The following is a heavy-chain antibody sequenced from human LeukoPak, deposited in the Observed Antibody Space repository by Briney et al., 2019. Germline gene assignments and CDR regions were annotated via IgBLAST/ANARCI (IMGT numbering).Heavy chain of an antibody. V-gene: IGHV1-2*02. Sequence: ASVKVSCKTSGYTFTGYYMHWVRQAPGQGLEWMGWINPNSGGTSYAQKFQGRVTMTRDTSISTVYMELSSLRSEDTAVYYCAREGYSGYDLGDDWFDPWGQGTLVTVSS. J-gene: IGHJ5*02. CDR1: GYTFTGYY. CDR3: AREGYSGYDLGDDWFDP. CDR2: INPNSGGT. D-gene: IGHD5-12*01.